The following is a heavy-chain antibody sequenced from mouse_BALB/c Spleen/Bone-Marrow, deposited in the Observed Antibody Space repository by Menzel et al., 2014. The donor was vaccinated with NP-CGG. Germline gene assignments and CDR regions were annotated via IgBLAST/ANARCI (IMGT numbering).Heavy chain of an antibody. J-gene: IGHJ2*01. Sequence: EVQLVESGGGLVQPGGSLKLSCAASGFDFSRYWMSWVRQAPGKGLEWIGEINPDSRTINYSPSLKDKFIISRDNAKNTLHLRLNKVRSEDTALYYCARPDYYGYLNYWGQGTTLTVSS. CDR1: GFDFSRYW. V-gene: IGHV4-1*02. CDR2: INPDSRTI. D-gene: IGHD1-1*01. CDR3: ARPDYYGYLNY.